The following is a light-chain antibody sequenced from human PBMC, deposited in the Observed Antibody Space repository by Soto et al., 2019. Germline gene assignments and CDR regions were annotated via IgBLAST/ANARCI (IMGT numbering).Light chain of an antibody. Sequence: EIVLTPSQATLSLSPCERATLSCRASPSVTNYLAWYQQKPGQPPRLLIYGAFNRAAGIPARFSASGTGTDFTLTISDVQPEDFAVYYCHQRQSWPRTFGQGTKVDIK. CDR1: PSVTNY. V-gene: IGKV3-11*01. J-gene: IGKJ1*01. CDR2: GAF. CDR3: HQRQSWPRT.